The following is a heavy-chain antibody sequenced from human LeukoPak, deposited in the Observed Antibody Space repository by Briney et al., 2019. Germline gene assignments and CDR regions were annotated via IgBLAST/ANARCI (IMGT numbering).Heavy chain of an antibody. Sequence: GESLKISCKGSGYSFTSYWIGWVRQMPGKGLEWMGIIYPGDSDTRYSPSFQGQVTISADKSISTAYLQWSSLKASDTAMYYCARGNQNYGSGSAFDYWGQGTLVTVSS. D-gene: IGHD3-10*01. V-gene: IGHV5-51*01. CDR3: ARGNQNYGSGSAFDY. CDR1: GYSFTSYW. CDR2: IYPGDSDT. J-gene: IGHJ4*02.